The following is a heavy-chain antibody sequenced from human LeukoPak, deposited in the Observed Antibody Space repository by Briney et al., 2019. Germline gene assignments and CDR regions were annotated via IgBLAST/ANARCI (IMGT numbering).Heavy chain of an antibody. Sequence: PGGSLRLSCAASGFTFSSYSMNWVRQAPGKGLEWVSSISSSSSYIYYADSVKGRFTISRDNAKNSLYLQMNSLRVEDTAVYYCASVGSSRFQGDYWGQGTLLTVSS. CDR2: ISSSSSYI. D-gene: IGHD2-2*01. V-gene: IGHV3-21*01. J-gene: IGHJ4*02. CDR3: ASVGSSRFQGDY. CDR1: GFTFSSYS.